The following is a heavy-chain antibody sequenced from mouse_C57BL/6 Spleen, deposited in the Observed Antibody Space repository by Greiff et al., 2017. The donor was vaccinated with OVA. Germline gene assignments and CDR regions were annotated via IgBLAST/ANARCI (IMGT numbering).Heavy chain of an antibody. V-gene: IGHV14-4*01. CDR1: GFNIKDDY. J-gene: IGHJ4*01. CDR3: IYGNPYAMDY. CDR2: IDPENGDT. D-gene: IGHD2-1*01. Sequence: VQLQQSGAELVRPGASVKLSCTASGFNIKDDYMHWVKQRPEQGLEWIGWIDPENGDTEYASKFQGKATITADTSSNTAYLQLSSLTSEDTAVYYCIYGNPYAMDYWGQGTSVTVAS.